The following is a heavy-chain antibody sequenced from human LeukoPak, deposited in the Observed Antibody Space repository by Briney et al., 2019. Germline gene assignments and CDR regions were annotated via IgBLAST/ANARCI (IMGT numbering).Heavy chain of an antibody. J-gene: IGHJ3*02. CDR2: IYHSGST. V-gene: IGHV4-38-2*02. Sequence: PSETLSLTCAVSGYSISSGYYWGWIRQPPGKGLEWIGSIYHSGSTYYNPSLKSRVTISVDTSKNQFSLKLSSVTAADTAVYYCARDVQPDDAFDIWGQGTMVTVSS. D-gene: IGHD6-13*01. CDR3: ARDVQPDDAFDI. CDR1: GYSISSGYY.